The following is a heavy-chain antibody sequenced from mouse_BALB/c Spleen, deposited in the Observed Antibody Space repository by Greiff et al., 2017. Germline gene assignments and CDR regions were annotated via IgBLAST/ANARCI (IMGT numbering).Heavy chain of an antibody. CDR3: ARYAVYCAMDD. J-gene: IGHJ4*01. V-gene: IGHV1-54*01. CDR1: GYAFTNYL. CDR2: INPGSGGT. Sequence: VQLQQSGAELVRPGTSVKVSCKASGYAFTNYLIEWVKQRPGQGLEWIGVINPGSGGTNYNEKFKGKATLTADKSSSTAYMQLSSLTSDDSAVYFCARYAVYCAMDDWGQGTSVTVSS.